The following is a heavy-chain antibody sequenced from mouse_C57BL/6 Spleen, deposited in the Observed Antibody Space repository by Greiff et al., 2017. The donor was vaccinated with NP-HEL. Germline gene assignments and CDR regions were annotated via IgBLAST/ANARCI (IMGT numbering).Heavy chain of an antibody. CDR3: GRGNYERQGDY. V-gene: IGHV1-7*01. Sequence: LEEPGAELAKPGASVKLSCKASGYTFTSYWMHWVKQRPGQGLEWIGYINPSSGYTKYNQKFKDKATLTVDKSSNTAYMQLSSLTYEDYAVDCCGRGNYERQGDYWGQGTSVTVSS. CDR2: INPSSGYT. D-gene: IGHD2-4*01. J-gene: IGHJ4*01. CDR1: GYTFTSYW.